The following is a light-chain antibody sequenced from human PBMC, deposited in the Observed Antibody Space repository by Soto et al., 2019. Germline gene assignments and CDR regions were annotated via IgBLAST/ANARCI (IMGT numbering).Light chain of an antibody. Sequence: DIQMTQSPSTLSASVGDRVTITCRASQSISSWLAWYQQKPGKAPKVLIYDASNLESGVPSRFSGSGSGTEFTLTISSLQPDDSATYHCQQYSSYWTFGQGTKVDTK. J-gene: IGKJ1*01. CDR2: DAS. CDR1: QSISSW. V-gene: IGKV1-5*01. CDR3: QQYSSYWT.